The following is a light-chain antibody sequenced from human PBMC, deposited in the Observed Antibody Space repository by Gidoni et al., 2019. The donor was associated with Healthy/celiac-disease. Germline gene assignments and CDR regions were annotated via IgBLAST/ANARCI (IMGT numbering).Light chain of an antibody. CDR1: QSISSY. CDR3: QQSYSTLETLT. J-gene: IGKJ4*01. V-gene: IGKV1-39*01. CDR2: AAS. Sequence: DIQMTQSPSSLSASVGDRVTITCRARQSISSYLNWYQQKTGKALKLLIYAASSGSGTDFTLTISSLQPEDFATSYCQQSYSTLETLTFGGGTKVEIK.